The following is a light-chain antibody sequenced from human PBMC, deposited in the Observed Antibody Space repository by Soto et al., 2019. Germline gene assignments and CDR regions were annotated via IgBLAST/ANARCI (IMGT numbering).Light chain of an antibody. CDR1: QXXSNW. Sequence: QXTQSPSSVSASVGDRVSITCRASQXXSNWLAWYQQKPGRAPKLLIYTGSSLQSGVPSRFSGTGSGTDFTLTISSLQPEDVATYYCQQANSFPLTFGGGTKVEIK. V-gene: IGKV1-12*01. CDR3: QQANSFPLT. CDR2: TGS. J-gene: IGKJ4*01.